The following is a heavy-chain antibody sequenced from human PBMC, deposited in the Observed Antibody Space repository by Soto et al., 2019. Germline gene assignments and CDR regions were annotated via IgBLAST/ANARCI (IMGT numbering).Heavy chain of an antibody. Sequence: QVQLVQSGAEVKKPGSSVKVSCKASGGTFSRYTISWVRQAPGQGLEWMGRIIPILDRPNYAQHFQGRVTITADKSKSTAYMELRSMRSDETAVYYCASHFTGVLVLGASPPGGDNYGWDVWGQGTTVTVSS. V-gene: IGHV1-69*02. CDR3: ASHFTGVLVLGASPPGGDNYGWDV. CDR2: IIPILDRP. D-gene: IGHD2-15*01. CDR1: GGTFSRYT. J-gene: IGHJ6*02.